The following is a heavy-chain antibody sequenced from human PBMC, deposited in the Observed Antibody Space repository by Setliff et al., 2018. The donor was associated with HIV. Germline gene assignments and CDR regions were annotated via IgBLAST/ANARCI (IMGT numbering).Heavy chain of an antibody. CDR2: INHRGRT. CDR3: ARGFSGDYVFTGYIDV. Sequence: SETLSLTCAVYGGSLSGYYWSWIRQAPGKGLEWIGEINHRGRTRYNPSLRSRVTISVETSKNQFSLRVNSVTAADTAFYYCARGFSGDYVFTGYIDVWGKGTTVTVSS. CDR1: GGSLSGYY. D-gene: IGHD3-3*01. J-gene: IGHJ6*03. V-gene: IGHV4-34*01.